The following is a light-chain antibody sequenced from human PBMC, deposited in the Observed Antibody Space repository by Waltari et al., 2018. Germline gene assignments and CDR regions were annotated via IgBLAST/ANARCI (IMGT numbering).Light chain of an antibody. CDR3: CSYAGFYSYYV. J-gene: IGLJ1*01. CDR2: DVT. Sequence: QSALTQPRSVSGSPGQSVTISCTGTSSDIGNYNYVSWYQHHPGKAPRLMIYDVTKRPPGLPALFSGSKSGNTAALTIAGLQAEDEADYYCCSYAGFYSYYVFGTGTKATVL. V-gene: IGLV2-11*01. CDR1: SSDIGNYNY.